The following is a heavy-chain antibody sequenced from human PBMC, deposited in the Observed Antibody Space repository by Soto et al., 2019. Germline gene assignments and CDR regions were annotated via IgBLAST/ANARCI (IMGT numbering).Heavy chain of an antibody. J-gene: IGHJ4*02. V-gene: IGHV3-11*05. CDR2: ISSSSSYT. D-gene: IGHD3-10*01. CDR3: ARGDGSGSYRADY. CDR1: GFTFSDYY. Sequence: QVQLVESGGGLVKPGGSLRLSCAASGFTFSDYYMSWIRQAPGKGLEWVSYISSSSSYTNYADSVKGRFTISRDNAKNSLYLQMNSLRDEDTAVYYCARGDGSGSYRADYWGQGTLVTVS.